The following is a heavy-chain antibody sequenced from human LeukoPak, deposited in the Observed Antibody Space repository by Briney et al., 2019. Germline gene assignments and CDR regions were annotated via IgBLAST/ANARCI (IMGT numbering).Heavy chain of an antibody. V-gene: IGHV3-9*01. J-gene: IGHJ4*02. D-gene: IGHD5-24*01. CDR2: ISWDSGNQ. CDR1: GFSLDDYA. Sequence: PGGSLRLSCLGSGFSLDDYAMHWVRQPPEKGLEWVSSISWDSGNQAYADSVKGRFTISRDNAKNSLYLQMNSLGAEDTAMYYCAKLLGTATTYDSWGQGTRVTVSS. CDR3: AKLLGTATTYDS.